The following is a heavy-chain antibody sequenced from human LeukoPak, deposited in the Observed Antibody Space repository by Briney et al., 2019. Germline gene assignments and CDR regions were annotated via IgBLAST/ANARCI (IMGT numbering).Heavy chain of an antibody. CDR2: IYYSGST. CDR3: ARVSSGYFDY. J-gene: IGHJ4*02. D-gene: IGHD3-22*01. V-gene: IGHV4-31*03. CDR1: GGSISSGGYY. Sequence: SQTLSLTCTVSGGSISSGGYYWSWIRQHPEKGLEWIGYIYYSGSTYYNPSLKSRVTISVDTSKNQFSLKLSSVTAADTAVYYCARVSSGYFDYWGQGTLVTVSS.